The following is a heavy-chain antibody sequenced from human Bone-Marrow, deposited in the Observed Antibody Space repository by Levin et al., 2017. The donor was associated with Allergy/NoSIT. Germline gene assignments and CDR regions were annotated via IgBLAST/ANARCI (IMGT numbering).Heavy chain of an antibody. CDR3: ARVQGIVAEPPATTHYGMDV. Sequence: GESLKISCKTSGYTFADYAVTWVRQAPGQGLEWMGSIIGYNGDRSYAQKFQDRVTMTVDTSTHTAYMEVRNLRPDDTAVFYCARVQGIVAEPPATTHYGMDVWGQGTAVSVSS. V-gene: IGHV1-18*01. D-gene: IGHD2-2*01. CDR1: GYTFADYA. CDR2: IIGYNGDR. J-gene: IGHJ6*01.